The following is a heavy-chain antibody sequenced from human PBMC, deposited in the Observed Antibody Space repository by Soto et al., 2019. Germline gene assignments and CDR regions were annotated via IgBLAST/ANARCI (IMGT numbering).Heavy chain of an antibody. V-gene: IGHV1-69*06. CDR2: IIPIFGTA. D-gene: IGHD3-22*01. CDR3: AGAYYYDSSGYYYESSDYYGMDV. J-gene: IGHJ6*02. CDR1: VGAFMSYA. Sequence: GASVTVSCKASVGAFMSYAISWVRQAPGQGLELMGGIIPIFGTANYAQKFQGRVTITADKSTSTAYMELSSLRSEDTAVYYCAGAYYYDSSGYYYESSDYYGMDVWGQGTTVTVS.